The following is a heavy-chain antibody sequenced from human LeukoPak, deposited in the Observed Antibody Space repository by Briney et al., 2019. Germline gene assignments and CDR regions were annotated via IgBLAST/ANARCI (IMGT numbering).Heavy chain of an antibody. CDR2: ISWNSGSI. CDR1: GFTFDDYA. J-gene: IGHJ4*02. Sequence: QPGRSLRLSCAASGFTFDDYAMHWVRQAPGKGLEWVSGISWNSGSIGNADSVKGRFTISRDNAKNSLYLQMNSLRAEDTALYYCAKDMGSGWVFDYWGQGTLVTVPS. V-gene: IGHV3-9*01. D-gene: IGHD6-19*01. CDR3: AKDMGSGWVFDY.